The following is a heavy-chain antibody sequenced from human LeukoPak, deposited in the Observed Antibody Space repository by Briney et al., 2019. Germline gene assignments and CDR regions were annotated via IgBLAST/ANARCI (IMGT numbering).Heavy chain of an antibody. CDR3: ARDYYDSSGYYSVDY. V-gene: IGHV3-20*04. CDR2: INWNGGST. J-gene: IGHJ4*02. CDR1: GFTFDDYG. Sequence: GGSLRLSCAASGFTFDDYGMSWVRQAPGKGLEWVSGINWNGGSTGYADSVKGRFTISRDNAKNSLYLQMNSLRAEDTALYYCARDYYDSSGYYSVDYWGQGTLVTVSS. D-gene: IGHD3-22*01.